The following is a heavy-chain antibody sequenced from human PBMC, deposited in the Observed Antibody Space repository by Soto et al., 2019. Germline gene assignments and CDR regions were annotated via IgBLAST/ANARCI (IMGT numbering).Heavy chain of an antibody. CDR2: ISADNGNT. D-gene: IGHD2-15*01. Sequence: RASAKVSCKASGYSFTTYGISWVRQAPGQGLEWMGWISADNGNTNFAQKFQGRVTMTTDTSMTTADMELRSLRSDDTGVYYCASPFNINDPWAFDIWGQGTMLTVSS. V-gene: IGHV1-18*01. CDR3: ASPFNINDPWAFDI. J-gene: IGHJ3*02. CDR1: GYSFTTYG.